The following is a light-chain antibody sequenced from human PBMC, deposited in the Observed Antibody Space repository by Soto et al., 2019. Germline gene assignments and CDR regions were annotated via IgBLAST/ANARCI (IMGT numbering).Light chain of an antibody. J-gene: IGKJ5*01. CDR3: LQYKNSPIT. Sequence: DIQVTQSPSAMSASVGDRVTITCRASEGIRNDLGCYQQKPGKAPKRLIFAASSLQSGVPSRFSGSGSGTDFTLTFSSLQPEDFATYYCLQYKNSPITFGQGTRLEIK. V-gene: IGKV1-17*01. CDR2: AAS. CDR1: EGIRND.